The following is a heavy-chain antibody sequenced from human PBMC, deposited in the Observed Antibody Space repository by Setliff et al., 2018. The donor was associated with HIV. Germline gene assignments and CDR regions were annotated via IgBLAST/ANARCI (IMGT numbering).Heavy chain of an antibody. CDR3: AREQGDYYGSGSYDY. CDR2: ISAYNGNT. CDR1: GYTFTSYG. J-gene: IGHJ4*02. V-gene: IGHV1-18*01. D-gene: IGHD3-10*01. Sequence: ASVKVSCKASGYTFTSYGISWVRQAPGQGLEWMGWISAYNGNTNYAQKPQGRVTMTTDTSTSTAYMELRSLRSDDTAVYYCAREQGDYYGSGSYDYWGQGTLVTVSS.